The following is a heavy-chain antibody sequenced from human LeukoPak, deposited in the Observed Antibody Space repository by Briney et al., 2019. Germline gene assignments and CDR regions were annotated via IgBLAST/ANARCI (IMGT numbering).Heavy chain of an antibody. V-gene: IGHV3-21*01. CDR1: GFTFSSYS. D-gene: IGHD4-17*01. J-gene: IGHJ3*02. CDR3: ARVNHYGGNAFDT. Sequence: GGSLRLSCAASGFTFSSYSMNWVRQAPGKGLEWVSSISSSSSYIYYADSVKGRFTISRDNAKNSLYLQMNSLRAEDAAVYYCARVNHYGGNAFDTWGQGTMVTVSS. CDR2: ISSSSSYI.